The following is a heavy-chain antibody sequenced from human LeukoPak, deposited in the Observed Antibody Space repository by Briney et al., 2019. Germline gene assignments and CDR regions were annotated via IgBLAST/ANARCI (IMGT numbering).Heavy chain of an antibody. CDR3: ARSGGGYSHGWGAFDI. J-gene: IGHJ3*02. CDR1: GYSFTGYY. Sequence: ASVTVSFMASGYSFTGYYIHWVRQAPGQGFAWMGWINPDSGGTSYGQKFQGRVTMTRVTSITTAYMELIRLRSDDTAVYYCARSGGGYSHGWGAFDIWGQGTMVTVSS. V-gene: IGHV1-2*02. D-gene: IGHD5-18*01. CDR2: INPDSGGT.